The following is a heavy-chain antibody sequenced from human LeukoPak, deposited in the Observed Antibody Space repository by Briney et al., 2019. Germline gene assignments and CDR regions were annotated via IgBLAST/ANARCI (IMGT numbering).Heavy chain of an antibody. D-gene: IGHD2-15*01. V-gene: IGHV3-30-3*01. CDR3: ARDRGGYCSGCSCYLLDY. J-gene: IGHJ4*02. Sequence: GGSLRLSCAASGFTFSSYAMHWVRQAPGTGLEWVAVISYDGSNKYYADSVKGRFTISRDNSKNTLYLQMDSLRAEDTAVYYSARDRGGYCSGCSCYLLDYWGQGTLVTVSS. CDR2: ISYDGSNK. CDR1: GFTFSSYA.